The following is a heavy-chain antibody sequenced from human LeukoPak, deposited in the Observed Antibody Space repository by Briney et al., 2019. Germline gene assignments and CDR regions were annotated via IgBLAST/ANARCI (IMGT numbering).Heavy chain of an antibody. J-gene: IGHJ6*02. CDR3: ARGLHYYYYGMDV. D-gene: IGHD3-10*01. V-gene: IGHV3-30-3*01. Sequence: PGRSLTLSCAASGFTFSSYTMHWVRQAPGKGLEWVAVISYDGSNKYYSDSVKGRFTITRDNSKNTLYLQMNSLRAEDTAVYYCARGLHYYYYGMDVWGQGTTVTVSS. CDR2: ISYDGSNK. CDR1: GFTFSSYT.